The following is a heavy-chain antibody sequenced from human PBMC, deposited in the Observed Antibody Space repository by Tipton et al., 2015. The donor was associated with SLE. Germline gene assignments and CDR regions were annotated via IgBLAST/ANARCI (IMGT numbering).Heavy chain of an antibody. CDR2: INYSGST. D-gene: IGHD2/OR15-2a*01. CDR3: ARVAREYSRQERDHYYFMDV. V-gene: IGHV4-59*01. J-gene: IGHJ6*03. CDR1: GGSISSYY. Sequence: TLSLTCTVSGGSISSYYWSWIRQPPGKGLECIGYINYSGSTNYNPSLKSRVSISVDTSKNQFSLNLKSLTAADTAVYYCARVAREYSRQERDHYYFMDVWGKGTTVTVSS.